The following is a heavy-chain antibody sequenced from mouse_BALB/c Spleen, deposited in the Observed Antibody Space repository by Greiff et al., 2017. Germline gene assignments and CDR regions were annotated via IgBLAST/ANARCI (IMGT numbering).Heavy chain of an antibody. J-gene: IGHJ2*01. CDR1: GFSLSTYGIG. CDR3: ARIYYGSSFDY. V-gene: IGHV8-11*01. Sequence: KESGPGILQPSQTLSLTCSFSGFSLSTYGIGVGWIRQPSGKGLEWLAHIWWNDNKYYNTALKSRLTISKDTSNNQVFLKIASVDTADTATYYCARIYYGSSFDYWGQGTTLTVSS. D-gene: IGHD1-1*01. CDR2: IWWNDNK.